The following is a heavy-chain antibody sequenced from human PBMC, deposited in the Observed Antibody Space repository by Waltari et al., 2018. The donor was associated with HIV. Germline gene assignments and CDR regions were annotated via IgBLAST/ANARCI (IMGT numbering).Heavy chain of an antibody. CDR3: ARVPYSSGWYGDNIDY. CDR1: GGIFFISA. Sequence: QVQLVQSGAEVQQPGSSVEVSCKASGGIFFISAFTWVRQAPGQGLEWMGRVVAVLNSATYAEKFRGRVTITADKSTSTAYMEMSGLRSEDTAVYFCARVPYSSGWYGDNIDYWGQGTLVIVSS. J-gene: IGHJ4*02. V-gene: IGHV1-69*04. CDR2: VVAVLNSA. D-gene: IGHD6-19*01.